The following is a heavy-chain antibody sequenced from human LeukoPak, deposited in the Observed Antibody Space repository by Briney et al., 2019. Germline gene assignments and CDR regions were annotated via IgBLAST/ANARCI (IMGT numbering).Heavy chain of an antibody. CDR3: ARDYQTEAPDY. CDR2: INPNSGGT. CDR1: GYTFTGYY. J-gene: IGHJ4*02. Sequence: ASVKVSCKASGYTFTGYYMHWVRQAPGQGLEWMGWINPNSGGTNYAQKFQGRVTMTRDTSISTAYMELSSLRSDDTDIFYCARDYQTEAPDYWGQGTLVTVSS. V-gene: IGHV1-2*02.